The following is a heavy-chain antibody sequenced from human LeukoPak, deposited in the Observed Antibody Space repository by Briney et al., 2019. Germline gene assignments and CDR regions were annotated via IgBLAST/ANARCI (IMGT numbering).Heavy chain of an antibody. J-gene: IGHJ4*02. CDR1: GDSISPYY. Sequence: PSGTLSLTCTVSGDSISPYYWSWIRQSAEKGLQWIGRVSAGGTTDYNPSLKSRVTMSVDTSKTQFSLKMTSVTAADTAVYYCSRGGGQWLIPDFDYWGQGLLVIVSS. D-gene: IGHD6-19*01. V-gene: IGHV4-4*07. CDR2: VSAGGTT. CDR3: SRGGGQWLIPDFDY.